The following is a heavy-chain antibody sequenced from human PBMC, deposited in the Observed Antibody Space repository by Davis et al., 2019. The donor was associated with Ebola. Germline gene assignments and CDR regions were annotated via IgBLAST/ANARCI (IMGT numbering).Heavy chain of an antibody. CDR1: GITFGRYA. J-gene: IGHJ4*02. CDR2: IGYDGRYA. D-gene: IGHD3-16*01. V-gene: IGHV3-30*04. CDR3: VRDYNDGIGRFDY. Sequence: GGSLRPSCAVPGITFGRYAMHWVGRAPGKGLEWVTDIGYDGRYASYAESLKGRFTISRDNSKSTLYLQRKSLRLEDTAVYYCVRDYNDGIGRFDYWGQGTLVTVSS.